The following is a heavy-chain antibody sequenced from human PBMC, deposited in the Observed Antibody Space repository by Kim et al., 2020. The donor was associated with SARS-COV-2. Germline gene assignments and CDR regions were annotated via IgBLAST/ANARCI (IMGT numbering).Heavy chain of an antibody. CDR3: ARGYGECRGYY. CDR1: GGSFNEYY. CDR2: INHSGST. J-gene: IGHJ4*02. D-gene: IGHD2-21*01. V-gene: IGHV4-34*01. Sequence: SETLSLTCAVYGGSFNEYYWTWIRQPPGKGLEWIGEINHSGSTNYNPSLKSRVSISVDKSKNQFSLQLTSVTAADTAVYYCARGYGECRGYYLGGGTPAT.